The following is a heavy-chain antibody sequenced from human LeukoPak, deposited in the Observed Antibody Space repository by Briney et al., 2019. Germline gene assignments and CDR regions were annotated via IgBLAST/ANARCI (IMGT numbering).Heavy chain of an antibody. CDR3: ARGGLHYWFAP. Sequence: SQTLSLTCALSGDIVSSNIAAWNCIRQSPSRSPEWLGRTYYRSKWYNDYAVSVKSRITINPDTSKNQFSLQLNSVTPEDTAVYYCARGGLHYWFAPWGQGTLVTVSS. D-gene: IGHD4-11*01. J-gene: IGHJ5*02. CDR2: TYYRSKWYN. CDR1: GDIVSSNIAA. V-gene: IGHV6-1*01.